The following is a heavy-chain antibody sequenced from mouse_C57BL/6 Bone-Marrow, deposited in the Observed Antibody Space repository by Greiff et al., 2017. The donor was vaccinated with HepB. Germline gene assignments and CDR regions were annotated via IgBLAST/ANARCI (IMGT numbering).Heavy chain of an antibody. D-gene: IGHD1-1*01. CDR2: ISGGGGNT. CDR1: GFTFSSYT. J-gene: IGHJ1*03. Sequence: EVKLMESGGGLVKPGGSLKLSCAASGFTFSSYTMSWVRQTPEKRLEWVATISGGGGNTYYPDSVKGRFTISRDNAKNTLYLQMSSLRSEDTALYYCARHGTTVVPWYFDVWGTGTTVTVSS. CDR3: ARHGTTVVPWYFDV. V-gene: IGHV5-9*01.